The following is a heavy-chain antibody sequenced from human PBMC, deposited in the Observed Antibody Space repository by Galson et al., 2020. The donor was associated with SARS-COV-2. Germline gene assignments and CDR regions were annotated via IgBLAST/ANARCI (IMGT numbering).Heavy chain of an antibody. V-gene: IGHV4-39*07. CDR3: AREGDTYGGAGCYYAGFDP. D-gene: IGHD2-21*01. CDR1: GGSISSSNYY. CDR2: TYYSGST. J-gene: IGHJ5*02. Sequence: SETLSLTCRVSGGSISSSNYYWGWIRQPPGKGLEWIGSTYYSGSTYYNSSLKSRVSISVDTSKNQFSLKLTSVAAADAAVYYCAREGDTYGGAGCYYAGFDPGGQGTRVTVSP.